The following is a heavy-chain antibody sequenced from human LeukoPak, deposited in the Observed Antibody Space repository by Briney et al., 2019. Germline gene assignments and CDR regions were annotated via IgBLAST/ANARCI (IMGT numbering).Heavy chain of an antibody. V-gene: IGHV4-59*01. Sequence: SETLSLTCTVSGGSISSYYWSWIRQPPGKGLEWIGYIYYSGSTNYNPSLKSRVTISVDTSKNQFSLKLSSVTAADTAVYYCARDGGTPYYDILTGYRRDAFDIWGQGTKVTVSS. D-gene: IGHD3-9*01. CDR2: IYYSGST. CDR1: GGSISSYY. J-gene: IGHJ3*02. CDR3: ARDGGTPYYDILTGYRRDAFDI.